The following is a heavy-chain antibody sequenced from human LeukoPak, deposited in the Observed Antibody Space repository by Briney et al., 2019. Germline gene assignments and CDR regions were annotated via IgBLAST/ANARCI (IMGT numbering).Heavy chain of an antibody. CDR1: GGSISSYY. D-gene: IGHD1-26*01. J-gene: IGHJ4*02. CDR3: AALLGESYLG. CDR2: IYYSGST. Sequence: SETLSLTCTVSGGSISSYYWSWIRQPPGKGLEWIGYIYYSGSTNYNPSLKSRVTISVDTSKNQFSLKLSSVTAADTAVYYCAALLGESYLGWGQGTLVTVSS. V-gene: IGHV4-59*01.